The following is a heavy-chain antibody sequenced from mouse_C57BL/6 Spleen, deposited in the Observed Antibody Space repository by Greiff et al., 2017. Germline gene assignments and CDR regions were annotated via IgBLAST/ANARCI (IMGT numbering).Heavy chain of an antibody. CDR3: AGGGYYGSSLYYFDY. J-gene: IGHJ2*01. Sequence: QVHVKQSGPELVKPGASVKISCKASGYAFSSSWMNWVKQRPGQGLEWIGRIYPGDGNTNYNGKFKGKATLTADKSSSRAYMQLRSLTSEDSAVYYCAGGGYYGSSLYYFDYWGQGTTLTVSS. CDR1: GYAFSSSW. D-gene: IGHD1-1*01. V-gene: IGHV1-82*01. CDR2: IYPGDGNT.